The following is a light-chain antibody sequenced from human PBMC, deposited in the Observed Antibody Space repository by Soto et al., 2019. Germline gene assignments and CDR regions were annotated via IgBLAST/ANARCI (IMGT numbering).Light chain of an antibody. CDR3: QSYDSSLGYFWV. V-gene: IGLV1-40*01. CDR2: GNT. J-gene: IGLJ3*02. Sequence: QSVLTQPPSVSGAPGQRVTISCTGSSSNIGAGFDVHWYQQLPGTAPKLLIYGNTNRPSGVPDRFSGSKSGTSASLAITGLQAEDEADYYCQSYDSSLGYFWVFGGGTELTVL. CDR1: SSNIGAGFD.